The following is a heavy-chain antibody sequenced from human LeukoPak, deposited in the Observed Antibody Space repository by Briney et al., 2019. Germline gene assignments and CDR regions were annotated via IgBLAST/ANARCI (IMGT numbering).Heavy chain of an antibody. CDR1: GGTFGSYA. CDR2: IIPIFGTA. V-gene: IGHV1-69*05. J-gene: IGHJ6*03. D-gene: IGHD7-27*01. CDR3: AVTGLYNYYYYYYMDV. Sequence: SVKVSCKASGGTFGSYAISWVRQAPGQGLEWMGRIIPIFGTANYAQKFQGRVTITTDESTSTAYMELSSLRSEDTAVYYCAVTGLYNYYYYYYMDVWGKGTTVTVSS.